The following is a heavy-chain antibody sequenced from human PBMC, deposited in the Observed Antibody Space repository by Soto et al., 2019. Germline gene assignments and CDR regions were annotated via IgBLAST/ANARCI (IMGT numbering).Heavy chain of an antibody. J-gene: IGHJ3*02. CDR3: AKDVLRYFDWSVAFDI. CDR2: ISGSGGST. Sequence: LRLSCAASGFTFSSYAMSRVRQAPGQGLECVSAISGSGGSTYYADSVKGRFTISRDNSKNTLYLQMNSLRAEDTAVYYCAKDVLRYFDWSVAFDIWGQGTMVTVSS. D-gene: IGHD3-9*01. CDR1: GFTFSSYA. V-gene: IGHV3-23*01.